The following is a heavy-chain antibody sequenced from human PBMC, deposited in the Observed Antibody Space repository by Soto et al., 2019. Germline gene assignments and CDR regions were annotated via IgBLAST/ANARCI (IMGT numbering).Heavy chain of an antibody. Sequence: ASLNLSWKASGYTFSDYYIHWVRQAHGQGLEWMGWINPNSGGTKYAPKFQGGVTMTRDTSITTAYMELSRLRSGDTAVYYCAREPATAKPEGVDFWGQGTLVTVSS. CDR3: AREPATAKPEGVDF. CDR1: GYTFSDYY. CDR2: INPNSGGT. D-gene: IGHD1-1*01. J-gene: IGHJ4*02. V-gene: IGHV1-2*02.